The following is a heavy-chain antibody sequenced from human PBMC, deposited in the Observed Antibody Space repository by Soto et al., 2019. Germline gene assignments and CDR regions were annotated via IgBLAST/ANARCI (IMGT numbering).Heavy chain of an antibody. CDR2: ISYDGSNK. V-gene: IGHV3-30-3*01. J-gene: IGHJ3*02. CDR1: GFTFSPFW. CDR3: AGDRDAFDI. Sequence: PGGSLRLSCAASGFTFSPFWMHWVRQAPGKGLEWVAVISYDGSNKYYADSVKGRFTISRDNSKNTLYLQMNSLRAEDTAVYYCAGDRDAFDIWGQGTMVTVSS.